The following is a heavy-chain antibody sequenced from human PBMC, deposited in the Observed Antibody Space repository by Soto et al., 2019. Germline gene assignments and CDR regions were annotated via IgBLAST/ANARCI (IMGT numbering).Heavy chain of an antibody. V-gene: IGHV3-21*01. J-gene: IGHJ5*02. Sequence: GGSLRLSCAASGFTFSSYSMNWVRQAPGKELEWVSSISSSSSYIYYADSEKGRFTISRDNAKNSLYLQMNSLRAEDTAVYYCARDPTAVTSRFDPWGQGTLVTVSS. CDR2: ISSSSSYI. D-gene: IGHD4-4*01. CDR1: GFTFSSYS. CDR3: ARDPTAVTSRFDP.